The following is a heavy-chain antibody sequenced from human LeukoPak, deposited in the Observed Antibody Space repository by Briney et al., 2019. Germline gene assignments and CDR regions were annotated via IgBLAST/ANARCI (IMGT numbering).Heavy chain of an antibody. J-gene: IGHJ4*02. V-gene: IGHV3-48*01. CDR2: ISTSSTI. CDR1: GFTFSSYS. D-gene: IGHD3-22*01. Sequence: GGSLRLSCAASGFTFSSYSMNWVRQAPGKGLEWVSSISTSSTIYYADSVKGRFTISRDNAKNSLYLQMNSLRAEDTAVYYCARDKIADYWGQGTLVTVSS. CDR3: ARDKIADY.